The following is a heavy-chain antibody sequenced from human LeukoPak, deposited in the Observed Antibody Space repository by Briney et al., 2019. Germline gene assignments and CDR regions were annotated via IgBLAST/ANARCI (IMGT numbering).Heavy chain of an antibody. Sequence: PGGSLRLSCAASGFTFSSYGMHWVRQAPGKGLEWVAAISYDGSNKYYADPVKGRFTISRDNSKNTLYLQMNSLRAEDTAVYYCAKGSPELQIPQFDYWGQGTLVTVSS. CDR2: ISYDGSNK. D-gene: IGHD2-15*01. J-gene: IGHJ4*02. CDR1: GFTFSSYG. V-gene: IGHV3-30*18. CDR3: AKGSPELQIPQFDY.